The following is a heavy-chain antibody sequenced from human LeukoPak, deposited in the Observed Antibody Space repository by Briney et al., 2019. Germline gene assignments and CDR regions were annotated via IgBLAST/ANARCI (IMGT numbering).Heavy chain of an antibody. J-gene: IGHJ6*04. CDR3: AELGITMIGGV. D-gene: IGHD3-10*02. Sequence: GGSLRLSCAASGFTFSSYSMNWVRQAPGKGLEWVSSISSSGSDIYYADSVKGRFTISRDNAKNSLYLQMNSLRAEDTAVYYCAELGITMIGGVWGKGTTVTISS. CDR2: ISSSGSDI. CDR1: GFTFSSYS. V-gene: IGHV3-21*06.